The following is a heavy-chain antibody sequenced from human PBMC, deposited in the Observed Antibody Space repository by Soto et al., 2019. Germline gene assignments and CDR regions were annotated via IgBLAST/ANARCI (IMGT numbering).Heavy chain of an antibody. Sequence: EVQLVESGGGLVQPGGSLKLACLASGFPLSDSAIHWVRKASGKGLGWVGRIRSKTNNYATTYAAPVRGRFTLSRDDSKNTAYLQMNNLESEDAAVYYCTRHAGGQVEHSFYYDFRDVWGKGATVSV. CDR1: GFPLSDSA. CDR2: IRSKTNNYAT. CDR3: TRHAGGQVEHSFYYDFRDV. V-gene: IGHV3-73*01. D-gene: IGHD2-15*01. J-gene: IGHJ6*03.